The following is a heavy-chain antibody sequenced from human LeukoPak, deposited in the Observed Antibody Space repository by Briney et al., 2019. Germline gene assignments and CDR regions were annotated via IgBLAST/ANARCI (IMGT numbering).Heavy chain of an antibody. J-gene: IGHJ4*02. CDR3: ARDLFYSVSGTYYNVGRVFNY. V-gene: IGHV1-18*01. CDR1: GYTFTSYG. Sequence: GASVKVSCKASGYTFTSYGISWVRQAPGQGLEWMGWISAYNGNTNYAQKIQGRVTMTTGTSTSTAYMELRSLRSDDTAVYYCARDLFYSVSGTYYNVGRVFNYWGQGTLVTVSS. D-gene: IGHD3-10*01. CDR2: ISAYNGNT.